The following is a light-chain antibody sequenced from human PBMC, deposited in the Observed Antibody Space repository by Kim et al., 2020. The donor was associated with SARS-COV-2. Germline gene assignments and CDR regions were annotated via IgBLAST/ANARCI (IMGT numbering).Light chain of an antibody. Sequence: ASVGDRVTITCRASQGIRTSLAWYQQKPGKAPKLLIYKASNVETGVPSRFSGSGSGTEVTLTVSSLQPDDFATYYCQQHEAYPWTFGQGTKVDIK. CDR1: QGIRTS. V-gene: IGKV1-5*03. CDR3: QQHEAYPWT. J-gene: IGKJ1*01. CDR2: KAS.